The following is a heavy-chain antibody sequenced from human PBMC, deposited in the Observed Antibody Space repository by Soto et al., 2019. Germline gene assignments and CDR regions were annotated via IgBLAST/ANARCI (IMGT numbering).Heavy chain of an antibody. D-gene: IGHD3-16*01. CDR2: IYYSGSI. Sequence: QLQLQESGPGLVKPSETLSLTCTVSGGSISSSSYYWGWIRQPPGKGLEWIGSIYYSGSIYYNPSLKSRVTISVDTSKNQFSLKLSSVSAADTAVYYCARHEAAVVWGTFDYWGQGTLVTFSA. V-gene: IGHV4-39*01. CDR3: ARHEAAVVWGTFDY. J-gene: IGHJ4*02. CDR1: GGSISSSSYY.